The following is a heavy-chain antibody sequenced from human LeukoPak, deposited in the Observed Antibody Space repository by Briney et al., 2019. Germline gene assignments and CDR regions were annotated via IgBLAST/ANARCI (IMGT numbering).Heavy chain of an antibody. CDR2: ISGSGGST. CDR1: GFTFSSYA. D-gene: IGHD3-16*01. J-gene: IGHJ5*02. V-gene: IGHV3-23*01. Sequence: GGSLRLSCAASGFTFSSYAMSWVRQAPGKGLVWVSAISGSGGSTYYADSVKGRFTISRDNSKNTLYLQMNSLRAEDTAVYYCAKVDPYDYGLNWFDPWGQGTLVTVSS. CDR3: AKVDPYDYGLNWFDP.